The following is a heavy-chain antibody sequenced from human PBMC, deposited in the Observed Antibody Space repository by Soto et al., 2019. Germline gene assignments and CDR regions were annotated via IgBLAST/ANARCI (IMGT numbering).Heavy chain of an antibody. J-gene: IGHJ6*02. CDR2: IWYDGSNK. V-gene: IGHV3-33*01. CDR1: GFTFSSYV. Sequence: GGSLRLSCAASGFTFSSYVMHGVRQAPGKGLEWVAVIWYDGSNKYCADSVKGRFTISRDNSKNTLYLQMNSLRAEDTAVYYCARDAAVAGSFYYYYGMDVWGQGTTVTVSS. CDR3: ARDAAVAGSFYYYYGMDV. D-gene: IGHD6-19*01.